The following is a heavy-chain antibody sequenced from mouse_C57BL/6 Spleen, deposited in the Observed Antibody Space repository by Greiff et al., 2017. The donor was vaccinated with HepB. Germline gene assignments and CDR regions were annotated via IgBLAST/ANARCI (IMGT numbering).Heavy chain of an antibody. CDR1: GYTFTDYE. CDR3: TRGLRPPWYFDV. CDR2: IDPETGGT. Sequence: LVESGAELVRPGASVTLSCKASGYTFTDYEMHWVKQTPVHGLEWIGAIDPETGGTAYNQKFKGKAILTADKSSSTAYMELRSLTSEDSAVYYCTRGLRPPWYFDVWGTGTTVTVSS. J-gene: IGHJ1*03. D-gene: IGHD1-2*01. V-gene: IGHV1-15*01.